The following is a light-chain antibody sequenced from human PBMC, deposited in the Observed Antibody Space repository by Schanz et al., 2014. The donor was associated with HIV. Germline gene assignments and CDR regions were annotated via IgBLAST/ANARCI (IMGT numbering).Light chain of an antibody. Sequence: QSALTQPASVSGSPGQSITISCTGTSGDAGRYDYVSWDQQHPGKAPKLMIYDVNNRPSGVSNRFSGSKSGNTASLTISGLQADDEADYYCCSFGGTSPFGGGTKLTVL. V-gene: IGLV2-14*03. J-gene: IGLJ3*02. CDR3: CSFGGTSP. CDR2: DVN. CDR1: SGDAGRYDY.